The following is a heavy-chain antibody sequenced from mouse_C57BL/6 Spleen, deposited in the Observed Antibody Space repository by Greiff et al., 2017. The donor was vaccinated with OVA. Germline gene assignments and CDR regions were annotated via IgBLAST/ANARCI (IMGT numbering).Heavy chain of an antibody. CDR3: ARSRYGGGYFDY. CDR2: IYPGDGDT. CDR1: GYAFSSSW. V-gene: IGHV1-82*01. Sequence: QVQLQQSGPELVKPGASVKISCKASGYAFSSSWMNWVKQRPGKGLEWIGRIYPGDGDTNYNGKFTGKATLTADKSSSTAYRQLSSLTSDDSAVYFCARSRYGGGYFDYWGQGTTLTVAS. J-gene: IGHJ2*01. D-gene: IGHD2-10*02.